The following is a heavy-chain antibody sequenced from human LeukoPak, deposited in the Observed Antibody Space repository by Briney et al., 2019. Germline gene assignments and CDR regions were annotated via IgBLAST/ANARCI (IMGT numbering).Heavy chain of an antibody. D-gene: IGHD1-26*01. CDR1: GVSMTNYY. V-gene: IGHV4-4*07. CDR2: MYFSGRT. J-gene: IGHJ4*02. CDR3: ARVGSDGSYFDY. Sequence: PSETLSLTCTVSGVSMTNYYWSWIRQPAGKGLEWIGRMYFSGRTHYNPSLKSRVTMSVDTSKNQFSLKVSSVTAADTAVYYCARVGSDGSYFDYWGQGTLVTVSS.